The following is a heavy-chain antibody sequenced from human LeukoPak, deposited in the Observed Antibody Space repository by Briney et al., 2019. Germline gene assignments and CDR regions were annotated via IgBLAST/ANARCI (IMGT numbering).Heavy chain of an antibody. CDR1: GFTFSSYA. J-gene: IGHJ3*02. CDR3: ARDLGGGWYSSSWPQARTGLGSDQAFDI. Sequence: GGSLRLSCAASGFTFSSYAMHWVRQAPGKGLEWVAVISYDGSNKYYADSVKGRFTISRDNSKNTLYLQMNSLRAEDTAVYYCARDLGGGWYSSSWPQARTGLGSDQAFDIWGQGTMVTVSS. D-gene: IGHD6-13*01. CDR2: ISYDGSNK. V-gene: IGHV3-30-3*01.